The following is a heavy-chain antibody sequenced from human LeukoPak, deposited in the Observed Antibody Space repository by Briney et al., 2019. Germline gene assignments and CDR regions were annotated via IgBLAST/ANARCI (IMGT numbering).Heavy chain of an antibody. V-gene: IGHV1-69*06. D-gene: IGHD3-3*01. CDR2: IIPIFGTA. J-gene: IGHJ6*02. Sequence: SVKVSCKASGGTFSSYAISWVRQAPGQGLEWMGGIIPIFGTANYAQKFQGRVTMTEDTSTDTAYMELSSLRSEDTAVYYCATGLLSVRRGYYGMDVWGQGTTVTVSS. CDR1: GGTFSSYA. CDR3: ATGLLSVRRGYYGMDV.